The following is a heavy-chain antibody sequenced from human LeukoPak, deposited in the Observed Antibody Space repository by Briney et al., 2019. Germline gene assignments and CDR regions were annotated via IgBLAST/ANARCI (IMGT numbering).Heavy chain of an antibody. CDR3: ARNGRGPGDY. V-gene: IGHV3-7*01. Sequence: PGGSLRPSCAASGPTFSTYWMKWVRQAPGKGLEWVANIKEDGSEKNYLSSVKCRFPISREKANNSVYLQMNSLRAEDTAIYYCARNGRGPGDYWGQGTVVTVSS. CDR1: GPTFSTYW. D-gene: IGHD2-8*01. CDR2: IKEDGSEK. J-gene: IGHJ4*02.